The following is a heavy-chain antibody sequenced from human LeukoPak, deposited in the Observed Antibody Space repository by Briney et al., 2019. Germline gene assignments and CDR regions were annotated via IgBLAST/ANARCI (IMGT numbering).Heavy chain of an antibody. J-gene: IGHJ5*02. CDR2: IYHSGST. V-gene: IGHV4-30-2*01. CDR1: GGSISSGGYS. Sequence: SQTLSLTCAVSGGSISSGGYSWSWIRQPPGKGLERIGYIYHSGSTYYNPSLKSRVTISVDRSKNQFSLKLSSVTAADTAVYYCARGGIVVVPAAMGWFDPWGQGTLVTVSS. D-gene: IGHD2-2*01. CDR3: ARGGIVVVPAAMGWFDP.